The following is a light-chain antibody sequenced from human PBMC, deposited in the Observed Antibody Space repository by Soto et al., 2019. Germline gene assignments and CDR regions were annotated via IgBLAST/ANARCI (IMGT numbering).Light chain of an antibody. J-gene: IGKJ2*01. CDR2: DAS. Sequence: EIVLTQSPPTLSLSPGERATLSCRASQSISSYLAWYQQKPGQTPRLLIYDASNRATGIPARFSGSGSGTDFTLTISSLEPEDFAVYYRQQTNNWPSTFGQGTNLEIK. V-gene: IGKV3-11*01. CDR3: QQTNNWPST. CDR1: QSISSY.